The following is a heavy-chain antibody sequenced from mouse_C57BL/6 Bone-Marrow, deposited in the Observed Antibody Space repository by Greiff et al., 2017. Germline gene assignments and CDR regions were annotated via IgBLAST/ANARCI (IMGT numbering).Heavy chain of an antibody. Sequence: VMLVESGPGLVAPSQSLSITCTVSGFSLTSYGVDWVRQSPGKGLEWLGVIWGVGSTNYNSALKSRLSISKDNSKSQVFLKMNSLQTDDTAMYYCASYITTVGMDYWGQGTSVTVSS. CDR3: ASYITTVGMDY. D-gene: IGHD1-1*01. J-gene: IGHJ4*01. CDR1: GFSLTSYG. CDR2: IWGVGST. V-gene: IGHV2-6*01.